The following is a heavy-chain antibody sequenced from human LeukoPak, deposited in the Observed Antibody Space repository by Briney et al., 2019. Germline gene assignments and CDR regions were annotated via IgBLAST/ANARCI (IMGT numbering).Heavy chain of an antibody. J-gene: IGHJ4*02. CDR3: ARDSPNEAAADILDY. D-gene: IGHD6-13*01. V-gene: IGHV1-46*01. CDR1: GYTFTSYY. Sequence: GASVKVSCKASGYTFTSYYMHWVRQAPGQGLEWMGIINPSGGSTSYAQKFQGRVTMTRDTSTSTVCMELSSLRSEDTAVYYCARDSPNEAAADILDYWGQGTLVTVSS. CDR2: INPSGGST.